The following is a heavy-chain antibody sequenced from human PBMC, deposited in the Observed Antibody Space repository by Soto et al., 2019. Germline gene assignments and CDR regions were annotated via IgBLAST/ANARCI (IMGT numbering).Heavy chain of an antibody. Sequence: GGSLRLSCAASGFTFSSYSMSWVRQAPGKGLEWVSGFSTGGDGGTTYYADSVKGRFTISRDNSKSTLFLQMNSLRAEDTAIYYCAKKVKSGPVSQFVDYWGQGTLVTVSS. V-gene: IGHV3-23*01. CDR3: AKKVKSGPVSQFVDY. J-gene: IGHJ4*02. CDR1: GFTFSSYS. CDR2: FSTGGDGGTT. D-gene: IGHD2-8*02.